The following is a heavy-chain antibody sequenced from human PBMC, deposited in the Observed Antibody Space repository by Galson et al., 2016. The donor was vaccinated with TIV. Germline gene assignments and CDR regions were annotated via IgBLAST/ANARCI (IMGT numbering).Heavy chain of an antibody. J-gene: IGHJ6*02. CDR3: AKCRNTAMDTYYYYYGLDV. D-gene: IGHD5-18*01. Sequence: SVKVSCKASGGTFSSFVVTWVRQAPGQGLEWMGGIIPLFGEARYAQKFQGRVTISADESTSTVYMELRSLRSGDTAVYYCAKCRNTAMDTYYYYYGLDVWGQGTTVTVSS. CDR1: GGTFSSFV. CDR2: IIPLFGEA. V-gene: IGHV1-69*01.